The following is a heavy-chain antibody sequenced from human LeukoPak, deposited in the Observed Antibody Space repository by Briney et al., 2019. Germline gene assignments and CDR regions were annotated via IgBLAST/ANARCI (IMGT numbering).Heavy chain of an antibody. CDR3: ATTYSY. V-gene: IGHV3-23*01. CDR2: ITTSGGDT. D-gene: IGHD1-1*01. CDR1: GFTFSSYA. Sequence: GGSLRLSCAASGFTFSSYAMSWVRQAPGKGLEWISTITTSGGDTYYADSVKGRFTISRDNSKNTLYLQMNSLRAEDTAVHYCATTYSYWGQGTLVTVSS. J-gene: IGHJ4*02.